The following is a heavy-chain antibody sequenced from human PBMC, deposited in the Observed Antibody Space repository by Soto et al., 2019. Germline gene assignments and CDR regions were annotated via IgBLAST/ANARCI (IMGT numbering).Heavy chain of an antibody. CDR3: ARLPADSSGWFDYFDY. J-gene: IGHJ4*02. CDR2: INHSGGT. CDR1: GGSFSGYY. D-gene: IGHD6-19*01. Sequence: SETLSLTCAVSGGSFSGYYWSWIRQSPGKGLEWIGDINHSGGTNYNPSLKSRVTISGDTSRSQFSLRLSSVTAADTAVYYCARLPADSSGWFDYFDYWGQGTLVTVSS. V-gene: IGHV4-34*01.